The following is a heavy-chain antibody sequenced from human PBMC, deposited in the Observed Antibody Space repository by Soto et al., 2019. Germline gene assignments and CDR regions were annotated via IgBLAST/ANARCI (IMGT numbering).Heavy chain of an antibody. CDR3: TRGASQGSSARGWFDP. Sequence: EVQLVESGGGLVQPGGSLRLSCAASGFTFRSFTMNWVRQAPGKGLEWVSTISSNSAYIYYTDALRGRFTTSRDTAKNSLHLYMYTLTAEGTAGYYYTRGASQGSSARGWFDPWCPGTVVSVSS. CDR1: GFTFRSFT. V-gene: IGHV3-21*02. CDR2: ISSNSAYI. D-gene: IGHD6-13*01. J-gene: IGHJ5*02.